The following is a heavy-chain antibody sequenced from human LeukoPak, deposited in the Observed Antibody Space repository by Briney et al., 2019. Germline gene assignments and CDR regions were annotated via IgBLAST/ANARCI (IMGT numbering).Heavy chain of an antibody. CDR1: GFIFSNYA. V-gene: IGHV3-23*01. D-gene: IGHD6-19*01. CDR2: ISSRGDST. Sequence: GGSLRLSCAASGFIFSNYAMSWVRQVPGRGLEWVSTISSRGDSTYVADSVRGRFTISRDNSKNSLYLQMNTVRAEDTAVYYCVKGPRPDITVAHTVENWGQGTLVTVSS. J-gene: IGHJ4*02. CDR3: VKGPRPDITVAHTVEN.